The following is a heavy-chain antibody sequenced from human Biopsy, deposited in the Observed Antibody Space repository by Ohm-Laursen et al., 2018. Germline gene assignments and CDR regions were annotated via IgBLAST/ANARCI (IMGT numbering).Heavy chain of an antibody. CDR3: AKIHCSGGSCYPNAFDM. V-gene: IGHV3-9*01. D-gene: IGHD2-15*01. Sequence: SLRLSCAASGFIFDDYAMHWVRQAPGKGLEWVSGISWNSVGIGYADSVKGQFTISRDNAKNFLYLQMNNLRPEDTALYYCAKIHCSGGSCYPNAFDMWGHGTRVTVS. J-gene: IGHJ3*02. CDR2: ISWNSVGI. CDR1: GFIFDDYA.